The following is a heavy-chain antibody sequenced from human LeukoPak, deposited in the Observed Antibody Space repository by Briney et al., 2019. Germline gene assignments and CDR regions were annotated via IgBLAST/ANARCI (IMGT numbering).Heavy chain of an antibody. CDR2: ISSSSSYI. CDR3: ARDHRYFDYMDV. J-gene: IGHJ6*03. Sequence: PGGSLRLSCAASGFTFSNYSMNWVRQAPGKGLEWVSSISSSSSYIYYADSVKGRFTISRDNAKNSLYLQMNSLRAEDTAVYYCARDHRYFDYMDVWGKGTTVTVSS. V-gene: IGHV3-21*01. CDR1: GFTFSNYS. D-gene: IGHD3-9*01.